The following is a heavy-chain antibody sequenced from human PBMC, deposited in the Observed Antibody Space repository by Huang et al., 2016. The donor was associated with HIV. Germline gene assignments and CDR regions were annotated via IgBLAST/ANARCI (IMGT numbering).Heavy chain of an antibody. J-gene: IGHJ3*02. D-gene: IGHD2-2*01. Sequence: EVQLVQSGAVVKKPGESLKISCKGSGSTFNGYWIGWVRQMPGKGLEWMGIIYPGDSDTTYRPSFQGQVTSSADKSISTAYLQWSGLKASDTAMYYCARQGVGDFVVEPTGLGAFDIWGQGTMVTVSS. V-gene: IGHV5-51*01. CDR2: IYPGDSDT. CDR3: ARQGVGDFVVEPTGLGAFDI. CDR1: GSTFNGYW.